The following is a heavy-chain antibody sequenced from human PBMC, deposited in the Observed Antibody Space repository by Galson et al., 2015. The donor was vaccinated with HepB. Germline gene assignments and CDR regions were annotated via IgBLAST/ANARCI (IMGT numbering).Heavy chain of an antibody. J-gene: IGHJ5*02. D-gene: IGHD3-10*01. Sequence: TLSLTCTVSGGSISSYYWSWIRQPAGKGLEWIGRIYTSGSTNYNPSLKSRVTMSVDTSKNQFSLKLSSVTAADTAVYYCARDLPPYVHYYYGSGSRYDNNWFDPWGQGTLVTVSS. CDR3: ARDLPPYVHYYYGSGSRYDNNWFDP. V-gene: IGHV4-4*07. CDR2: IYTSGST. CDR1: GGSISSYY.